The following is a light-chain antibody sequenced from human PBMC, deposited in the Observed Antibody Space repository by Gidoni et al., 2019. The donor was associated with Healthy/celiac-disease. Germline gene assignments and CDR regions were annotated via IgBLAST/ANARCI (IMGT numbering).Light chain of an antibody. V-gene: IGKV1-5*03. J-gene: IGKJ3*01. CDR3: QQGFT. Sequence: DIQMTQSPSTLSASVGDRVTITCRASQSISSWLAWYQQKPGKAPKLLIYTASSLESGVPSRFSGSGSGTEFTLTISSLQPDDFATYYCQQGFTFGPGTKVDIK. CDR2: TAS. CDR1: QSISSW.